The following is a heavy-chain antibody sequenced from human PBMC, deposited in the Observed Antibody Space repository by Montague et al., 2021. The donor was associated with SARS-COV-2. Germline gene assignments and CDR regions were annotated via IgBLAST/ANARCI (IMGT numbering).Heavy chain of an antibody. V-gene: IGHV4-59*01. D-gene: IGHD3-22*01. J-gene: IGHJ4*02. CDR2: IYYSGST. CDR3: ARGTKRVFTYDYDSSGYAIDY. Sequence: SETLSLTCTVSGGSLSSFYWSWIRQPPGKGLEYIGYIYYSGSTNFSPSLNSRVSISLDTSKNQFSLNLRSVTTADTAVYYCARGTKRVFTYDYDSSGYAIDYWGQGTLVTVSS. CDR1: GGSLSSFY.